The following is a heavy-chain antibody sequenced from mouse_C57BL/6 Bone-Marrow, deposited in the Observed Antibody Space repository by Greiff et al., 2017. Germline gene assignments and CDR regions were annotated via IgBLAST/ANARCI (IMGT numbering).Heavy chain of an antibody. CDR3: ARDYYDY. J-gene: IGHJ2*01. Sequence: VQLQQSGPELVKPGASVKISCKASGYTFTDYYMNWVKQSPGKSLEWIGAINPNNGGTSYNQKFKGKATLTVDKSSSTAYMELRSLTSEDSAVYYCARDYYDYWGQGTTLTVSS. D-gene: IGHD1-1*01. CDR2: INPNNGGT. V-gene: IGHV1-26*01. CDR1: GYTFTDYY.